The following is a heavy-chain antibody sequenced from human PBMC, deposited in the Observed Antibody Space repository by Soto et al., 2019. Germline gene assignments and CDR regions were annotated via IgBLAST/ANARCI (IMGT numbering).Heavy chain of an antibody. J-gene: IGHJ4*02. CDR3: ARSRGGYFDY. CDR2: FYYSGST. V-gene: IGHV4-59*01. D-gene: IGHD3-22*01. CDR1: GASISSYY. Sequence: SEPLSLTCAVSGASISSYYWSWIRQPPGKGLEWIGYFYYSGSTNYNPSLKSRVTISVDTSKNQFSLKLSSVTAADTAVYYCARSRGGYFDYWGQGTLVTVS.